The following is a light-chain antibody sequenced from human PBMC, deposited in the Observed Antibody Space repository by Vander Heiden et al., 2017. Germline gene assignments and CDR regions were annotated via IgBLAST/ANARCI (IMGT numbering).Light chain of an antibody. Sequence: EIVLTQSPVTLSLSPGERATLSCRASQSVSNTYLAWYQQKPGQAPRLLIYGASSRATGIPDSFSGSGSGTDFTLTISRLEPEDFAVYYCQQYGSSPPYTFGQGTKLEIK. CDR2: GAS. V-gene: IGKV3-20*01. CDR3: QQYGSSPPYT. J-gene: IGKJ2*01. CDR1: QSVSNTY.